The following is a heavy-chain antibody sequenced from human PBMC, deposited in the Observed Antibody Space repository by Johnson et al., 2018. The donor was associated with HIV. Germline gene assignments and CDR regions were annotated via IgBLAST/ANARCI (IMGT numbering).Heavy chain of an antibody. D-gene: IGHD3-10*01. V-gene: IGHV3-30*02. J-gene: IGHJ3*02. CDR1: GFTFSSYG. Sequence: QVQLVESGGGVVQPGGSLRLSCAASGFTFSSYGMHWVRQAPGKGLEWVAFIRYDGSNKYYADSVKGRFTISRDNSKNTLYLQMNSLRAEDTAVYYCATDYEWFGEFVDAFDIWGQGTMVTVSS. CDR2: IRYDGSNK. CDR3: ATDYEWFGEFVDAFDI.